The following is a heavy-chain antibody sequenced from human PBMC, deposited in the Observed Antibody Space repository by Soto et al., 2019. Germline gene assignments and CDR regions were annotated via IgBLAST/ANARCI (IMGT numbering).Heavy chain of an antibody. V-gene: IGHV1-18*04. Sequence: ASVKVSWKXSGYTFTSYGISWVRQAPGQGLEWMGYISAYNGNTNFAQNLQGRVTMSTDTSTSTAYMELRSLRSDDTAVYYCARDGNYFPLDYWGQGTLVTVSS. J-gene: IGHJ4*02. CDR1: GYTFTSYG. D-gene: IGHD1-26*01. CDR2: ISAYNGNT. CDR3: ARDGNYFPLDY.